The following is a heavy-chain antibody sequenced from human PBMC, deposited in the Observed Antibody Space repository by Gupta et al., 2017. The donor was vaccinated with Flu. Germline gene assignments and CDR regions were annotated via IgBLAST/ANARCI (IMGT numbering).Heavy chain of an antibody. CDR2: MNPNSGNT. Sequence: QVQLVQSGAEVKKPGASVKVSCKASGYTFTSYDINWVRQATGHGLEWMGWMNPNSGNTGYAQKFQGRVTMTRNTSISTAYMELSSLRSEDTAVYYCASVGSTSTRLTPYYYYGMDVWGQGTTVTVSS. D-gene: IGHD2-2*01. J-gene: IGHJ6*02. V-gene: IGHV1-8*01. CDR1: GYTFTSYD. CDR3: ASVGSTSTRLTPYYYYGMDV.